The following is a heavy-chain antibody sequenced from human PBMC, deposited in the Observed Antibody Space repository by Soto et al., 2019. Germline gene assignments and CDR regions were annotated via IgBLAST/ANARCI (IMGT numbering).Heavy chain of an antibody. Sequence: WGSLSLSCVASGITFVSRAMSWVRQAPGEGLERVSTITGTSGDTKYADSVRGRSTMSRDNSKKTLYLQMNSLRVEDSALYYCARGSTDSYPGSRIFDFWGRGTLVTVSS. CDR3: ARGSTDSYPGSRIFDF. V-gene: IGHV3-23*01. J-gene: IGHJ4*02. CDR2: ITGTSGDT. D-gene: IGHD3-10*01. CDR1: GITFVSRA.